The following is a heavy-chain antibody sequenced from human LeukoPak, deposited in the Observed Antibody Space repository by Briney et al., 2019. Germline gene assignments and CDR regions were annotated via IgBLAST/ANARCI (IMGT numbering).Heavy chain of an antibody. Sequence: GGSLRLSCAASGFPFSSYALNWVRQAPGKGLEWVSVIAGSDGFTQYADSVKGRFTISRDNSKNTVYLQMNRLRVEDTALYYCVRSLDYWGQGTLVTVSS. CDR1: GFPFSSYA. CDR2: IAGSDGFT. V-gene: IGHV3-23*01. J-gene: IGHJ4*02. CDR3: VRSLDY.